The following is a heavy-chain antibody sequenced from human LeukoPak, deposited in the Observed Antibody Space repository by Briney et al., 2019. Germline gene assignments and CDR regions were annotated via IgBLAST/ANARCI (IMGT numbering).Heavy chain of an antibody. Sequence: GASLKISCKGSGYTFSNFWIAWVRQMSGKGLEWMGSIYPGDSDTRYSPSFQGQVTISADKSLATASLLWSSVKASDTAMYFCARLSDTTSWGQGTLVTVSS. CDR3: ARLSDTTS. J-gene: IGHJ5*02. CDR2: IYPGDSDT. CDR1: GYTFSNFW. D-gene: IGHD5-18*01. V-gene: IGHV5-51*01.